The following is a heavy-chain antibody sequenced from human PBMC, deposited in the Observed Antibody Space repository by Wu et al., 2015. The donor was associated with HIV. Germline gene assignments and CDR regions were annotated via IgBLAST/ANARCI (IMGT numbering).Heavy chain of an antibody. J-gene: IGHJ5*02. CDR3: ARAGVEYYGSGSYSDWFDP. Sequence: VQLVQSGAEVKKPGSSVKVSCKASGGAFSNYAFSWVRQAPGQGLEWMGKIIPIFGTANYAQKFRGRVTITADESTSTAYMELSSLTSEDTAVYYCARAGVEYYGSGSYSDWFDPWGQGTLVTVSS. V-gene: IGHV1-69*13. D-gene: IGHD3-10*01. CDR1: GGAFSNYA. CDR2: IIPIFGTA.